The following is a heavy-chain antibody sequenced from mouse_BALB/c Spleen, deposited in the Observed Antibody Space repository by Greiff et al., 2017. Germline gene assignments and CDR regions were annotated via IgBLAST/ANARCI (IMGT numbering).Heavy chain of an antibody. V-gene: IGHV1S81*02. Sequence: VQLQQPGAELVKPGASVKLSCKASGYTFTSYWMHWVKQRPGQGLEWIGEINPSNGRTNYNEKFKSKATLTVDKSSSTAYMQLSSLTSEDSAVYYCARSLTYGSFDYWGQGTTLTVSS. D-gene: IGHD1-1*01. J-gene: IGHJ2*01. CDR3: ARSLTYGSFDY. CDR2: INPSNGRT. CDR1: GYTFTSYW.